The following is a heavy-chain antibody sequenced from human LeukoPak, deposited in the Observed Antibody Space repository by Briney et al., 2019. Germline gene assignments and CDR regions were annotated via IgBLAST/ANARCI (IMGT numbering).Heavy chain of an antibody. Sequence: GRSLRLSCAASGFTFSSYCVHCVRQAPCKGLEMMAIISYDGSNKYYADSVKDRFTLPRDNSKNTLFLQMNSLRADDTAVYYCVKVPWPYERSGYFDYWGQGTLVTVSS. J-gene: IGHJ4*02. CDR2: ISYDGSNK. D-gene: IGHD3-22*01. V-gene: IGHV3-30*18. CDR1: GFTFSSYC. CDR3: VKVPWPYERSGYFDY.